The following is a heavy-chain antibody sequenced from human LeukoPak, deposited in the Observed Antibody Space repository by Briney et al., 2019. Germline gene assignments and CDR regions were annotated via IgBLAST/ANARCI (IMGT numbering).Heavy chain of an antibody. Sequence: PSETLSLTCTVSGGSISSSSYYRGWIRQPPGKGLEWIGRIYYSGSTYYNPSLTSRVTISVDTSKNQFYLKLISVTAAATAVYDCARQGSSLIVGATDFDYWGQGTLVTVSS. J-gene: IGHJ4*02. D-gene: IGHD1-26*01. V-gene: IGHV4-39*01. CDR1: GGSISSSSYY. CDR2: IYYSGST. CDR3: ARQGSSLIVGATDFDY.